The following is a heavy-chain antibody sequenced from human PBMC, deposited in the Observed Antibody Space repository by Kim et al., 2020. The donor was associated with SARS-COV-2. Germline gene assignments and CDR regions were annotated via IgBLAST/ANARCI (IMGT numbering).Heavy chain of an antibody. D-gene: IGHD3-10*01. CDR3: AREWFGEYYFDY. J-gene: IGHJ4*02. V-gene: IGHV4-31*02. Sequence: STPSLKSRVTLSVDTSKNQFSRKLSFVTAADTAVYYCAREWFGEYYFDYWGQGTLVTVSS.